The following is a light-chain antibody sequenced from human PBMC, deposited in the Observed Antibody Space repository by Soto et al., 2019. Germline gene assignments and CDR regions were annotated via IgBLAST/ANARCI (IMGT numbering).Light chain of an antibody. V-gene: IGKV3-15*01. J-gene: IGKJ2*01. CDR3: QQYHYWPYT. Sequence: VLTQSPATLSVSPGERVTLSCRASQSVSSLLAWYQQKPGQAPRLLIYSTSTRATGIPARFSGSGSGTEFTLTISSLQSEDFASYYCQQYHYWPYTFGQGTNLEIK. CDR1: QSVSSL. CDR2: STS.